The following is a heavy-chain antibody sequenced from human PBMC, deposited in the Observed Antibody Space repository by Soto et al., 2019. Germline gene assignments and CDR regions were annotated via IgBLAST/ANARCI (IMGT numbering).Heavy chain of an antibody. CDR3: ARDSSSGFYGQYDWGLDG. J-gene: IGHJ6*02. CDR2: IKQHGSET. D-gene: IGHD6-19*01. V-gene: IGHV3-7*05. Sequence: EVQLVESGGGLVQPGGSLRLSCAASGFSFSTYWMSWVRQAPGTGLEWVANIKQHGSETFYVDSLKGRFTISRDTAQNSLHLQMNSLRAEDTAVYYCARDSSSGFYGQYDWGLDGWGQGTTVTVS. CDR1: GFSFSTYW.